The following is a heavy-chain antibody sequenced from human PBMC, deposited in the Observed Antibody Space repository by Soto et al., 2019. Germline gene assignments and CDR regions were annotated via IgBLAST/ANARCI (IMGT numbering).Heavy chain of an antibody. CDR1: GGSVNSGNYY. CDR2: INHSGST. D-gene: IGHD4-17*01. Sequence: SETLSLTCTVSGGSVNSGNYYWSWIRQRPVKGLEWIGEINHSGSTNYNPSLNSRVTISVDTSKNQFSLKLSSVTAADTAVYYCARGGIPRRFTVTTPPVTFDYWGQGTLVTVSS. J-gene: IGHJ4*02. V-gene: IGHV4-39*07. CDR3: ARGGIPRRFTVTTPPVTFDY.